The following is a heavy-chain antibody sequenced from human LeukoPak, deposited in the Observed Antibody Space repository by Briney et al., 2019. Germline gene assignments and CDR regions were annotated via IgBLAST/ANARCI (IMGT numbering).Heavy chain of an antibody. CDR2: IIPIFGTA. CDR1: GGTFSSYA. V-gene: IGHV1-69*06. CDR3: ASDHLSIAATGMRY. Sequence: SVKVSCKASGGTFSSYAISWVRQAPGQGLEWMGGIIPIFGTANYAQKFQGRVTITADKSTSTAYMELSSLRSDDTAVYYCASDHLSIAATGMRYWGQGTLVTVSS. J-gene: IGHJ4*02. D-gene: IGHD6-13*01.